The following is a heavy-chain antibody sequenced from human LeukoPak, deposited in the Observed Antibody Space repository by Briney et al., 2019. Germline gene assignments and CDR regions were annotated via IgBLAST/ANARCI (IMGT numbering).Heavy chain of an antibody. D-gene: IGHD3-22*01. CDR1: GGSISSYS. CDR2: IYTSGST. Sequence: PSGTLSLTCTVSGGSISSYSWNWIRQPAGKGLEWIGRIYTSGSTNYNPSLKSRVTMSVDTSKNQFSLKLSSVTAADTAIYYCARASSGSYYYFDYWGQGTLVTVSS. V-gene: IGHV4-4*07. CDR3: ARASSGSYYYFDY. J-gene: IGHJ4*02.